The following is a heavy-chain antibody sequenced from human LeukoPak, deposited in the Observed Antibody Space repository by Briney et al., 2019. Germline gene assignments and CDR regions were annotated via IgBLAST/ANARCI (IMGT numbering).Heavy chain of an antibody. V-gene: IGHV4-30-4*01. J-gene: IGHJ4*02. CDR1: GGSISSGDYY. CDR3: ARGCCYYDSSGYYSIDY. D-gene: IGHD3-22*01. CDR2: IYYSGST. Sequence: PSETLSLTCTVSGGSISSGDYYWSWIRQPPGKGLEWIGYIYYSGSTYYNPSLKSRVTISVDTSKNQFSLKRSSVTAADTAVYYCARGCCYYDSSGYYSIDYWGQGTLVTVSS.